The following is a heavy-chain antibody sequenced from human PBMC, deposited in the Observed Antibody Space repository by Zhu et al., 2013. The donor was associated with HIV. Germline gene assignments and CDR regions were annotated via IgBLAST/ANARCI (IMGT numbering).Heavy chain of an antibody. Sequence: QVQLVQSGAEVKKPGASVKVSCKASGYTFTGYYMHWVRQAPGQGLEWMGWINPNSGGTNYAQKFQGWVTMTRDTSISTAYMELSRLRSDDTAVYYCARGASVLGELTRQRTLNWYFDLWGRGTLVTVSS. D-gene: IGHD3-10*01. V-gene: IGHV1-2*04. CDR3: ARGASVLGELTRQRTLNWYFDL. CDR1: GYTFTGYY. CDR2: INPNSGGT. J-gene: IGHJ2*01.